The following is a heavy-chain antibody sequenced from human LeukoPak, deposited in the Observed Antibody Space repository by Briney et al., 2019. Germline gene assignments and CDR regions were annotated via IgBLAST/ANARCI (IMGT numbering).Heavy chain of an antibody. J-gene: IGHJ4*02. CDR1: GFSFSSYG. V-gene: IGHV3-30*02. Sequence: PGGSLRLSCAASGFSFSSYGMYWVRQAPGKGLEWVAFIRYDGSNKYYADSVKGRSTISRDNSKNTLYLQMNSLRGEDTAVYYCAKGNQLVDYWGQGTLVTVSS. CDR2: IRYDGSNK. CDR3: AKGNQLVDY. D-gene: IGHD2-2*01.